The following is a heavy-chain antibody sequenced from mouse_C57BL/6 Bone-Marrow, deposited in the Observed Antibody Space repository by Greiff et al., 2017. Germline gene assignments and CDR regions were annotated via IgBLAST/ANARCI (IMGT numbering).Heavy chain of an antibody. V-gene: IGHV1-82*01. Sequence: QVQLQQSGPELVKPGASVKISCKASGYAFSSSWMNWVKQRPGKGLEWLGRIYPGDGDTNYNGQFKGKATLPADKSSRTAYMQHSSLTSDDSAVYFCARKRAMYYFDYWGQGTTLTVSA. J-gene: IGHJ2*01. D-gene: IGHD6-1*01. CDR2: IYPGDGDT. CDR1: GYAFSSSW. CDR3: ARKRAMYYFDY.